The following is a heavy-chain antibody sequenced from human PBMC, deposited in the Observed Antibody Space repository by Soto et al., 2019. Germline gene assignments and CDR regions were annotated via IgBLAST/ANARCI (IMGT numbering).Heavy chain of an antibody. CDR1: GGSISSYY. D-gene: IGHD2-2*01. V-gene: IGHV4-59*01. CDR2: IHYSGST. J-gene: IGHJ6*02. Sequence: TSETLSLTCTVFGGSISSYYWSWIRQSPGKGLEWIGYIHYSGSTKSNPSLKSRVTISVDTSRNQVSLKLSSVTAADSAVYFCARARYQLLHPYYYGMDVWGQGTTVTVSS. CDR3: ARARYQLLHPYYYGMDV.